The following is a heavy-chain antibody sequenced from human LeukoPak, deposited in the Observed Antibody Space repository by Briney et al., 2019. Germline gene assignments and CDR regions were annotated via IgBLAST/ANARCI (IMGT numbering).Heavy chain of an antibody. CDR1: GGSISGYY. CDR3: ASAIFVENAFDI. D-gene: IGHD3-3*01. CDR2: VYYSGST. J-gene: IGHJ3*02. V-gene: IGHV4-59*01. Sequence: SETLSLTCTVSGGSISGYYWSWIRQPPGKGLEWIGYVYYSGSTHYNPSLKSQVTMSVDTSKSQFSLKLSSVTAADTAVYYCASAIFVENAFDIWGQGTMVTVSS.